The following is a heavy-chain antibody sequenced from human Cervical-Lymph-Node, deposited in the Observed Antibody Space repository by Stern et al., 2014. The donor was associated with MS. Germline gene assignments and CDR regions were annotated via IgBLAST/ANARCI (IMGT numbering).Heavy chain of an antibody. D-gene: IGHD1-26*01. J-gene: IGHJ4*02. CDR3: ARDRFSIVGTLDY. Sequence: QVQLVESGGGVVQPGRSLRLSCAASGFTFSSYGMHWVRQAPGKGLEWVAVIWYDGSNKYYADSVKGRFTISRDNSKNTLYLQMNSLRAEDTAVYYCARDRFSIVGTLDYWGQGTLVTVSS. CDR1: GFTFSSYG. V-gene: IGHV3-33*01. CDR2: IWYDGSNK.